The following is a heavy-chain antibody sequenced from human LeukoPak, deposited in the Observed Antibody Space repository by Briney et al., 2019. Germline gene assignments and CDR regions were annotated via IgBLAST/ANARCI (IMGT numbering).Heavy chain of an antibody. J-gene: IGHJ3*02. CDR1: GGSISSYY. CDR2: IYYSGST. D-gene: IGHD4-17*01. CDR3: ARDRNDYGDDRDAFDI. V-gene: IGHV4-59*01. Sequence: SETLSLTCTVSGGSISSYYWGWIRQPPGKGLEWIGYIYYSGSTNYNPSLKSRVTISVDTSKNQFSLKLSSVTAADTAVYYCARDRNDYGDDRDAFDIWGQGTMVTVSS.